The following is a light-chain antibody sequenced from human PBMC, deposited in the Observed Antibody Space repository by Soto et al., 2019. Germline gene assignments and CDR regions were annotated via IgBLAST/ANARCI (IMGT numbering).Light chain of an antibody. Sequence: IVMTQSPATLSVSPGERATLSCRASQSVSSNLAWYQQKPGQAPRLLIYGASTRATGIPARFSGSGSGTEFTLTISSLYAEDCAVYYCQQYKNGPTLWQGTKV. V-gene: IGKV3-15*01. CDR1: QSVSSN. J-gene: IGKJ1*01. CDR2: GAS. CDR3: QQYKNGPT.